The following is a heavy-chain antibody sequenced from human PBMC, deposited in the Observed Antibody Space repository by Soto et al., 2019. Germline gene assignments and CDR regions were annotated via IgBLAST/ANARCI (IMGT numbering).Heavy chain of an antibody. D-gene: IGHD3-3*01. Sequence: QITLKESGPTLVKPTQTLTLTCTFSGFSLSTSGVGVGWIRQPPGRPLEWLALIYWHDDKLYSTSLKSRLTSTKDTSKNQVILTMTNMDPMDTTTYYCAHATYYDFWRGYPPLNHCGQGTMVTVSS. CDR1: GFSLSTSGVG. V-gene: IGHV2-5*01. CDR2: IYWHDDK. CDR3: AHATYYDFWRGYPPLNH. J-gene: IGHJ5*02.